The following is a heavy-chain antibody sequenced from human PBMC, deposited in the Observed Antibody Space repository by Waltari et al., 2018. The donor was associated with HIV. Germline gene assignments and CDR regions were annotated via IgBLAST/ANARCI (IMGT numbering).Heavy chain of an antibody. CDR3: ARGEYGSGSYPF. J-gene: IGHJ4*02. D-gene: IGHD3-10*01. CDR2: ITHSGRI. V-gene: IGHV4-34*01. CDR1: GGSFSGYY. Sequence: QVQLQQWGAGLLKPSETLSLTCAVYGGSFSGYYWSWIRQSPGKGLEWIGEITHSGRIDYNPSLKSRLTISPDTSKNQFSLRLSSVSAADTAIYYCARGEYGSGSYPFWGQGTLVTISS.